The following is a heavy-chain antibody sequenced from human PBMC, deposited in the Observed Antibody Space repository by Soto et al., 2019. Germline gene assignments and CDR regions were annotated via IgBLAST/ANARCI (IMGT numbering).Heavy chain of an antibody. Sequence: LKISCAASGFTFSNYAIHWVRQAPGKGLEWVAVISYDGSNKYYADSVKGRFTISRDNSRDTLSLQMNSLKPEDAAVYYCARSVNVVVTATVDYWGQGTLVTVSS. CDR2: ISYDGSNK. CDR3: ARSVNVVVTATVDY. V-gene: IGHV3-30-3*01. CDR1: GFTFSNYA. J-gene: IGHJ4*02. D-gene: IGHD2-21*02.